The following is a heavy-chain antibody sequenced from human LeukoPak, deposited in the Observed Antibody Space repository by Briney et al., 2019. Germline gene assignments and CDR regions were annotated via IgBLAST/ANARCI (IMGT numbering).Heavy chain of an antibody. CDR3: ARDTPLPF. CDR2: INQDGSGK. V-gene: IGHV3-7*04. CDR1: GFTISIGW. Sequence: GGSLRLSCAASGFTISIGWMTWVRQAPGKGLEWVANINQDGSGKQYVDSVKGRFTISRDNAKNSLYLQMNSLRAEDTAIYFCARDTPLPFWGRGTLVSVSS. J-gene: IGHJ4*02.